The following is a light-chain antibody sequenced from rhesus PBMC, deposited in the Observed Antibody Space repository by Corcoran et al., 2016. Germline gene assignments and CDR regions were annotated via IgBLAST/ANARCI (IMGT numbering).Light chain of an antibody. CDR2: YAS. V-gene: IGKV6-55*01. CDR1: QSIGSS. J-gene: IGKJ4*01. Sequence: EIVLTQSPAFRSVALKERVTITCQASQSIGSSLHWYQQKPDQSPKLLIKYASQSIPGVPSRFSGSGSGTVFTLTIGSLELGDATTYYCRQCSSFPLTFGGGTKVELK. CDR3: RQCSSFPLT.